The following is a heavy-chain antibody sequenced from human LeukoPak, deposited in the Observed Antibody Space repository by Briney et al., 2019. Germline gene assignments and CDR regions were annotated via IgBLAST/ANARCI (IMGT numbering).Heavy chain of an antibody. CDR3: VRQQSSSWDLTDF. J-gene: IGHJ4*02. CDR2: GLYSGTT. D-gene: IGHD6-19*01. Sequence: SETLSLTCSVSGASMNNNNYYWGWIRQPPGKGLEWIGSGLYSGTTYSNPSLQSRVAISIDSSRSQVSLQVTSVTAADTAIYYCVRQQSSSWDLTDFWGQGTLVTVSS. V-gene: IGHV4-39*01. CDR1: GASMNNNNYY.